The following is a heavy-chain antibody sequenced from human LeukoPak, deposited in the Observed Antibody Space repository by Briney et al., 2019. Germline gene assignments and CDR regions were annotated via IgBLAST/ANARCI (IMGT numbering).Heavy chain of an antibody. V-gene: IGHV5-51*01. Sequence: GESLKISCKGSGYSFTGYWIGWVRQMPGKGLEWMGIIYPGDSDTRYSPSFQGQVTISADKSISTAYLQWSSLKASDTAMYYCARRSDYYGSGSYSDYGMDVWGQGTTVTVSS. J-gene: IGHJ6*02. D-gene: IGHD3-10*01. CDR3: ARRSDYYGSGSYSDYGMDV. CDR2: IYPGDSDT. CDR1: GYSFTGYW.